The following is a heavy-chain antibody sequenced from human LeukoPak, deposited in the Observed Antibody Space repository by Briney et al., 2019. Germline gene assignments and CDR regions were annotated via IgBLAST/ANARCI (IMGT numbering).Heavy chain of an antibody. CDR3: ARDIAATIVGYYMDV. CDR1: GYTFTGYY. V-gene: IGHV1-2*02. D-gene: IGHD6-13*01. CDR2: INPNSGGT. J-gene: IGHJ6*03. Sequence: ASVKVSCKASGYTFTGYYMHWVRQAPGQGLEWMGWINPNSGGTNYAQKFQGRVTMTRDTSISTAYMELSRLRSDDTAVYYCARDIAATIVGYYMDVWGKGTTVTVSS.